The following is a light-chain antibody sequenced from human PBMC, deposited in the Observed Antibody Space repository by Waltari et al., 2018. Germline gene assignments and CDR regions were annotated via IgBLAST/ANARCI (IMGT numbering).Light chain of an antibody. CDR3: CSYAASAPTLV. CDR2: EVI. CDR1: SNNVGSYDL. V-gene: IGLV2-23*02. Sequence: QSALTQPASVSGSPGQSITISCPGTSNNVGSYDLVSWYQFRPGEVPKLLIYEVIKRSSGVADRFSGSKSDNTASLTIARLQAEDEAAYYCCSYAASAPTLVFGGGTNLTVL. J-gene: IGLJ3*02.